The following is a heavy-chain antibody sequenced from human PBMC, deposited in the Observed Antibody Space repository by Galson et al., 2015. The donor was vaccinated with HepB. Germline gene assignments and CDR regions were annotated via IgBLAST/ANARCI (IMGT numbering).Heavy chain of an antibody. D-gene: IGHD6-13*01. CDR1: GFTFSDYY. CDR3: ASDRIAAAVRPLFDY. CDR2: ISYDGSNK. Sequence: SLRLSCAASGFTFSDYYMSWIRQAPGKGLEWVAVISYDGSNKYYADSVKGRFTISRDNSKNTLYLQMNSLRAEDTAVYHCASDRIAAAVRPLFDYWGQGTLVTVSS. J-gene: IGHJ4*02. V-gene: IGHV3-30-3*01.